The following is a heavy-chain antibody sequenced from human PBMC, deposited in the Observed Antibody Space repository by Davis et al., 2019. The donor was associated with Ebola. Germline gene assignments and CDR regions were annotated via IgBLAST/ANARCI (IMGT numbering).Heavy chain of an antibody. V-gene: IGHV3-30*04. D-gene: IGHD6-19*01. CDR3: ARDIGYSDGWPDYYYYGMDV. CDR1: GFTFSPFA. CDR2: VSYDGRHK. Sequence: PGGSLRLSCAASGFTFSPFAMHWVRQAPGKGLEWVAVVSYDGRHKYYADSVKGRFTISRDNSKNTLNLQMNSLRAEDTAVYYCARDIGYSDGWPDYYYYGMDVWGQGTTVTVSS. J-gene: IGHJ6*02.